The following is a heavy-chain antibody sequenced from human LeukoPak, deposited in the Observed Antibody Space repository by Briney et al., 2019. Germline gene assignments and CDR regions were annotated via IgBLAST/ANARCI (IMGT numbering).Heavy chain of an antibody. CDR2: INAGNGNT. V-gene: IGHV1-3*01. Sequence: ALVKVSCKASGYTFTSYAMHWVRQAPGQRLEWMGWINAGNGNTKYSQKFQGRVTITRDTSASTAYMELSSLRSEDTAVYYCARVTEYYDFWSGPWEGNWFDPWGQGTLVTVSS. CDR1: GYTFTSYA. D-gene: IGHD3-3*01. CDR3: ARVTEYYDFWSGPWEGNWFDP. J-gene: IGHJ5*02.